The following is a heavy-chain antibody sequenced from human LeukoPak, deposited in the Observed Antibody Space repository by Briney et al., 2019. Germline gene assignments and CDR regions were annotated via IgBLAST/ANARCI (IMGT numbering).Heavy chain of an antibody. J-gene: IGHJ4*02. V-gene: IGHV1-24*01. CDR3: ATGDVTTFDY. Sequence: GGSLRLSCAASGFTFSSYGMHWVRQAPGKGLEWMGGLDPEDGETIYAQKFQGRVTMTEDTSTDTAHMELSSLRSEDTAVYYCATGDVTTFDYWGQGTLVTVSS. CDR2: LDPEDGET. CDR1: GFTFSSYG. D-gene: IGHD1-14*01.